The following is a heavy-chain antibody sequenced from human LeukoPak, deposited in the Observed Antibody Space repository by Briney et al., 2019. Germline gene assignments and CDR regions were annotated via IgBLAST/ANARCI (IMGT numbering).Heavy chain of an antibody. D-gene: IGHD6-19*01. Sequence: ASVKVSCKVSGYTLTELSMHWVRQAPGKGLEWMGGFDPEGGETIYAQKFQGRVTMTEDTSTDTAYMELSSLRSEDTAVYYCATQGYSSVAKHYFDYWGQGTLVTVSS. CDR1: GYTLTELS. CDR3: ATQGYSSVAKHYFDY. V-gene: IGHV1-24*01. J-gene: IGHJ4*02. CDR2: FDPEGGET.